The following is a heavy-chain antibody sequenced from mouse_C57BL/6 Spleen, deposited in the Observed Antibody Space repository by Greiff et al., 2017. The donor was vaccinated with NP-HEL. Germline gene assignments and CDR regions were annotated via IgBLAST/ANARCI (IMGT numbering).Heavy chain of an antibody. D-gene: IGHD2-5*01. CDR3: ARGKKSNLGDYAMDY. CDR2: IYPGSGNT. Sequence: VQLQQSGPELVKPGASVKISCKASGYSFTSYYIHWVKQRPGQGLEWIGWIYPGSGNTKYNEKFKGKATLTADTSSSTAYMQLSSLTSEDSAVYYCARGKKSNLGDYAMDYWGQGTSVTVSS. CDR1: GYSFTSYY. V-gene: IGHV1-66*01. J-gene: IGHJ4*01.